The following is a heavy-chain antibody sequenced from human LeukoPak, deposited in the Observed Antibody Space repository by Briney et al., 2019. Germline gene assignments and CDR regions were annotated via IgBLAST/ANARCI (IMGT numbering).Heavy chain of an antibody. CDR2: INPNSGGT. Sequence: GASVKVSCKASGYTFTGYYMHWVRQAPGQGLEWMGWINPNSGGTNYAQKLQGRVTMTTDTSTSTAYMELRSLRSDDTAVYYCARAAYYDFWSGAQNYYYYYMDVWGKGTTVTVSS. CDR1: GYTFTGYY. J-gene: IGHJ6*03. V-gene: IGHV1-2*02. CDR3: ARAAYYDFWSGAQNYYYYYMDV. D-gene: IGHD3-3*01.